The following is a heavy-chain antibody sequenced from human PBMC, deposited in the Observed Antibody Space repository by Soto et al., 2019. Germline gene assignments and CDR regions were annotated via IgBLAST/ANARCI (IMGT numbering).Heavy chain of an antibody. D-gene: IGHD1-26*01. CDR2: TYYRSKWYN. V-gene: IGHV6-1*01. CDR1: GDSVSSNSAA. J-gene: IGHJ3*02. Sequence: SQTLSLTCAISGDSVSSNSAAWNWIRQSPSRGLEWLGRTYYRSKWYNDYAVSVKSRITINPDTSKNQFSLQLNSVTPEDTSVYYGARGRVIVGATDAFDIWGQGTMVTVSS. CDR3: ARGRVIVGATDAFDI.